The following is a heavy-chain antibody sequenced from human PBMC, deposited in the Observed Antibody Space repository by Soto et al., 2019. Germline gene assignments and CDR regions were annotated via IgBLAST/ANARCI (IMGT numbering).Heavy chain of an antibody. CDR3: TRDYEYSYSYDFDF. CDR1: GFTFSDHY. V-gene: IGHV3-72*01. Sequence: PGGSLRLSCAASGFTFSDHYMDWVRQAPGKGLEWVGRTASKDESYTTGYAASVKGRFTVSRDDSKSIAYLQMNSLKTEDTAVYYCTRDYEYSYSYDFDFWGQGTLVTVSS. CDR2: TASKDESYTT. D-gene: IGHD4-4*01. J-gene: IGHJ4*02.